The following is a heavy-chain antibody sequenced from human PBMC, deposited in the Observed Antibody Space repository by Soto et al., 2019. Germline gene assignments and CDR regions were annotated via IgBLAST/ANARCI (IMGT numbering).Heavy chain of an antibody. CDR1: GGSFSGYY. D-gene: IGHD6-13*01. Sequence: SKTLSLTCAIYGGSFSGYYWSWIRQPPGKGLEWIGEINHSGSTNYNPSLKRRVTISVDTSKNQFSLKLSSVTAADTAVYYCARRGAKAAGKVGYGMDVWGQGTTVTVSS. CDR3: ARRGAKAAGKVGYGMDV. J-gene: IGHJ6*02. V-gene: IGHV4-34*01. CDR2: INHSGST.